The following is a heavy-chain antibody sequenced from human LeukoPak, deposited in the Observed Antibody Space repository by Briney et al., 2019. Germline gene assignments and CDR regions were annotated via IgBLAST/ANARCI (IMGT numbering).Heavy chain of an antibody. Sequence: GESLQISCKGSGYNFTSYWIGWVRQMPGKGLEWMGIIYPGDSDIRYSPSFQGQVTISADKSISNAYLQWNSLKASDTAMYYCARSDSSGPARGIQYWGQGTLVTVSS. CDR3: ARSDSSGPARGIQY. J-gene: IGHJ1*01. CDR2: IYPGDSDI. CDR1: GYNFTSYW. V-gene: IGHV5-51*01. D-gene: IGHD3-22*01.